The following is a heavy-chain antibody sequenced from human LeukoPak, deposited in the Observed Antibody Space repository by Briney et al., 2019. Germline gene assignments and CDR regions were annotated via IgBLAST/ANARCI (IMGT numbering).Heavy chain of an antibody. D-gene: IGHD6-19*01. CDR3: ARHPLAVAGFDY. CDR1: GYSFTSYW. CDR2: IYPGDSDT. V-gene: IGHV5-51*01. J-gene: IGHJ4*02. Sequence: GGSLRLSCAASGYSFTSYWVGWVRQMPGKGLEWMGIIYPGDSDTRYSPSFQGQVTISADKSISTAYLQWSSLKASDTAMYYCARHPLAVAGFDYWGQGTLVTVSS.